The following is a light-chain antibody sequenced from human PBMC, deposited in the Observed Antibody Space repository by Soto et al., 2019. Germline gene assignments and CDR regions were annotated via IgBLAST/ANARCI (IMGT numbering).Light chain of an antibody. J-gene: IGKJ4*01. V-gene: IGKV3-20*01. CDR1: QSVSSTY. CDR2: GAS. CDR3: QPSCTSPQT. Sequence: EIVLTQSPGTLSLSPGERATLSCRASQSVSSTYLAWYQHKTGQAPRLLIYGASSRPTGIPDRFRGSGSGTDFTLTISRLEPEDFAVYYCQPSCTSPQTFGGGTKVEIK.